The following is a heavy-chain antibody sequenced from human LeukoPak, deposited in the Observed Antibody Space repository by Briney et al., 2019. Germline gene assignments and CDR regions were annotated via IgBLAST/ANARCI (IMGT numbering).Heavy chain of an antibody. CDR3: ARDWDSRNDYLDP. CDR2: TSAHNDDT. J-gene: IGHJ5*02. V-gene: IGHV1-18*01. D-gene: IGHD1-1*01. CDR1: GYTFTSYG. Sequence: ASVKVSCKASGYTFTSYGISWVPQAPGQGLEWMGWTSAHNDDTKYEETLQGRLTMTTDISTSTAYMELTSLRSDDAAVYYCARDWDSRNDYLDPWGQGTLVIVSS.